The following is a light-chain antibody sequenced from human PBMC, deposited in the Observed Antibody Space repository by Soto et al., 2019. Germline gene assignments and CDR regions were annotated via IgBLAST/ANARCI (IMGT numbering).Light chain of an antibody. CDR2: WAS. V-gene: IGKV4-1*01. J-gene: IGKJ5*01. CDR1: QSVLSNKQNY. Sequence: DFVMTTCPYSLAVALGGEATNNCKSSQSVLSNKQNYLAWFQQKPGQPPKLLIYWASTRESGVPDRFGSTGSATDFALTISRLQAEDVAVYYCQQYHSDPITFGQGTRLEIK. CDR3: QQYHSDPIT.